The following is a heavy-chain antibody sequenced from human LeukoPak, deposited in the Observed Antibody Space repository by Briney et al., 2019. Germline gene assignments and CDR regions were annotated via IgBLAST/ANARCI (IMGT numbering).Heavy chain of an antibody. CDR1: GYTFTGYY. V-gene: IGHV1-2*02. Sequence: ASVKVSCKASGYTFTGYYMHWVRQAPGQGLEWMGWINPNSGGTNYAQKFQGRVTMTRDTSISTAYMELSRLRSDDTAVYYCARGIVVVPAAISWVGGLVPNFDYWGQGTLVTVSS. CDR2: INPNSGGT. D-gene: IGHD2-2*01. J-gene: IGHJ4*02. CDR3: ARGIVVVPAAISWVGGLVPNFDY.